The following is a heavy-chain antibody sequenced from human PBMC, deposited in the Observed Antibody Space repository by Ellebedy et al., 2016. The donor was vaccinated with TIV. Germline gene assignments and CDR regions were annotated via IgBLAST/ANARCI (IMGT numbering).Heavy chain of an antibody. CDR3: ARLDWSDVDLRHFYFDY. J-gene: IGHJ4*02. CDR2: FTSGDTI. V-gene: IGHV3-11*01. CDR1: GFPFSDYY. D-gene: IGHD1-1*01. Sequence: GESLKISCAASGFPFSDYYMSWIRQAPGKGLEWVSFFTSGDTIYYADSVKGRFTISRDNAKNSLSLHMNSLRAVDTAVYYCARLDWSDVDLRHFYFDYWGQGTQVTVSS.